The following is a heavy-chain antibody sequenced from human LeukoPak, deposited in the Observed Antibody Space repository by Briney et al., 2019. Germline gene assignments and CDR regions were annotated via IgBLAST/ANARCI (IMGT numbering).Heavy chain of an antibody. CDR2: IRYDGSNK. J-gene: IGHJ4*02. CDR1: GFTFSSYG. D-gene: IGHD6-13*01. V-gene: IGHV3-30*02. CDR3: AKDPNVLAAAGTPLDY. Sequence: PGGSLRLSCAASGFTFSSYGMHWVRQAPGKGLEWVAFIRYDGSNKYYADSVKGRFTISRDNSKNTLYLQMNSLRAEDTAVYYCAKDPNVLAAAGTPLDYWGQGTLVTVSS.